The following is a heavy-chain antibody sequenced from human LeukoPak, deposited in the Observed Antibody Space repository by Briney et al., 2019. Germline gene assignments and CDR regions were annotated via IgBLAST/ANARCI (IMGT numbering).Heavy chain of an antibody. CDR1: GFTVSSNY. Sequence: GGSLRLSCAASGFTVSSNYMSWVRQAPGKGLEWVSIIHSGGTTNYVDSVKGRFTISRDNSRNTLYLQMNSLRAEDTAVYYCARDCSSSCSPYYGMDVWGQGTTVTVSS. CDR3: ARDCSSSCSPYYGMDV. CDR2: IHSGGTT. J-gene: IGHJ6*02. V-gene: IGHV3-53*01. D-gene: IGHD2-2*01.